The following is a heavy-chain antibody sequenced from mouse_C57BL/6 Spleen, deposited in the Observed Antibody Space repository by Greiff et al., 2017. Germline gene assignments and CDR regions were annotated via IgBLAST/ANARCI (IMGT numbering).Heavy chain of an antibody. J-gene: IGHJ2*01. V-gene: IGHV1-15*01. CDR3: TRGGTTVVGFDY. CDR2: IDPETGGT. D-gene: IGHD1-1*01. Sequence: VQLQQPGAELVRPGASVTLSCKASGYTFTDYEMHWVKQTPVHGLEWIGAIDPETGGTAYNQKFKGKAILTADKSSSTAYMELRSLTSEDSAVYYCTRGGTTVVGFDYWGQGTTLTVSS. CDR1: GYTFTDYE.